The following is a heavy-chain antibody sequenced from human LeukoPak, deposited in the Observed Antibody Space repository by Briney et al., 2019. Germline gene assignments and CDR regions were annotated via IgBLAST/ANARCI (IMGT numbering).Heavy chain of an antibody. CDR3: AREMEYYDFWSGYGY. D-gene: IGHD3-3*01. J-gene: IGHJ4*02. V-gene: IGHV3-30*02. Sequence: PGGSLRLSCAASGFTFSSYGMHWVRQAPGKGLEWVAFIRYDGSNKYYADSVKGRFTISRDNAKNSLYLQMNSLRAEDTAVYYCAREMEYYDFWSGYGYWGQGTLVTVSS. CDR2: IRYDGSNK. CDR1: GFTFSSYG.